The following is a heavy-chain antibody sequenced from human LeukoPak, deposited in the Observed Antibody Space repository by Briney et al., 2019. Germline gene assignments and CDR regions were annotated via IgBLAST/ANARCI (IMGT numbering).Heavy chain of an antibody. J-gene: IGHJ5*02. CDR1: GGSISSGGYY. CDR2: IYYSGST. D-gene: IGHD2-15*01. V-gene: IGHV4-31*03. CDR3: ATSRHLGVAATPSWFDP. Sequence: SETLSLTCTVSGGSISSGGYYWSWIRQHPGKGLEWIGYIYYSGSTYYNPSLKSRVTISVDTSKNQFSLKLSSVTAADTAVYYCATSRHLGVAATPSWFDPWGQGTLVIVSS.